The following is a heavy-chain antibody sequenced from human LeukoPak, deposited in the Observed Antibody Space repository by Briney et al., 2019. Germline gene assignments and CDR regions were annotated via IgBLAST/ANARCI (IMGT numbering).Heavy chain of an antibody. J-gene: IGHJ4*02. CDR2: IIPIFGTA. Sequence: SVKVSCKASGGTFSSYAISRVRQAPGQGLEWMGGIIPIFGTANYAQKFQGRVTITADESTSTAYMELSSLRSEDTAVYYCARDRRNGDYVFDYWGQGTLVTVSS. CDR1: GGTFSSYA. D-gene: IGHD4-17*01. CDR3: ARDRRNGDYVFDY. V-gene: IGHV1-69*13.